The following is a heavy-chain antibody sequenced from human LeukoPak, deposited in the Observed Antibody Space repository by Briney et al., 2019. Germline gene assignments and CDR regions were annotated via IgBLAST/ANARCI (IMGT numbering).Heavy chain of an antibody. CDR3: ARLRRGQLGHSDY. CDR1: GYTFTGYY. CDR2: INPNSGGT. D-gene: IGHD6-6*01. V-gene: IGHV1-2*02. J-gene: IGHJ4*02. Sequence: ASVKASCKASGYTFTGYYMHWVRQAPGQGLEWMGWINPNSGGTNYAQKFQGRVTMTWDTSISTAYMELSRLRSDDTAVYYCARLRRGQLGHSDYWGQGTLVTVSS.